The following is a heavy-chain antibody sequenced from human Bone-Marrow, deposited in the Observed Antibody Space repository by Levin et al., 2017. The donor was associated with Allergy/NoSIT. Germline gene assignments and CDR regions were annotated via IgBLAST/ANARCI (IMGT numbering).Heavy chain of an antibody. D-gene: IGHD3-16*01. CDR1: GFTFSNYW. J-gene: IGHJ6*03. CDR2: INGDGSYT. V-gene: IGHV3-74*01. CDR3: ARVQAGGVNDFLDMDV. Sequence: QAGGSLRLSCAASGFTFSNYWMHWVRQGPGKGLVWVSRINGDGSYTNYADSMKGRFTISRDNAKNTLYLQMNSLRVEDTAVYYCARVQAGGVNDFLDMDVWGTGTTVTVSS.